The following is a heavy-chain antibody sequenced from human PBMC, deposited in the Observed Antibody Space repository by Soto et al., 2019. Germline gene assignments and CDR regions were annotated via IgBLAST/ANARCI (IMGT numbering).Heavy chain of an antibody. D-gene: IGHD1-26*01. V-gene: IGHV1-24*01. J-gene: IGHJ4*02. Sequence: ASVKVSCKVSGYTLTELSMHWVRQAPGKGLEWMGGFDPEDGETIYAQKFQGRATMTEDTSTDTAYMELSSLRSEDTAVYYCATDLMVSGSYYTRFDYWGQGTLVTVSS. CDR1: GYTLTELS. CDR2: FDPEDGET. CDR3: ATDLMVSGSYYTRFDY.